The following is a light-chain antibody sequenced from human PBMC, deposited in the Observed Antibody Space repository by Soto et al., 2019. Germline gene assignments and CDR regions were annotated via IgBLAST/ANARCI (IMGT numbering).Light chain of an antibody. Sequence: EIVMTQSPATLSVSPGERATLSCRASQSVSSYLAWYQQKPGQAPRLLIYGASTRAIGIPARFSGSGSGTEFTLTIRSLQSEDFAVYYCQQYNSWPPLTFGGGTKVEIK. CDR2: GAS. J-gene: IGKJ4*01. CDR3: QQYNSWPPLT. CDR1: QSVSSY. V-gene: IGKV3-15*01.